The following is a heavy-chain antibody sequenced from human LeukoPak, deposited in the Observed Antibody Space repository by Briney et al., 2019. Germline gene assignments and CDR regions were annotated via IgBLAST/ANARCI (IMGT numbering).Heavy chain of an antibody. CDR1: GFTFSSYG. CDR2: ISGSGGST. J-gene: IGHJ5*02. Sequence: TGGSLRLSCAASGFTFSSYGMSWVRQAPGKGLEWVSAISGSGGSTYYADSVKGRFTISRDNSKKKLYLQMNSLRAEDTAVYYCAKGYYGSGTYGWFDPWGQGTLVTVSS. CDR3: AKGYYGSGTYGWFDP. V-gene: IGHV3-23*01. D-gene: IGHD3-10*01.